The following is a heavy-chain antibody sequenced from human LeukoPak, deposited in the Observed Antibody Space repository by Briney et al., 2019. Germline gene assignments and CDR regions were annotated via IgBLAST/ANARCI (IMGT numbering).Heavy chain of an antibody. CDR3: ARGAVFQGNYDY. CDR2: ISGESKYI. Sequence: GGSLRLSCAAAGFTFSSSSMNWVCQTPGKGLEWVSSISGESKYIYYADSVTGRFTISRDNAKNSLYLQMNSLRAEDTAVYYCARGAVFQGNYDYWGQGTQVTVSS. J-gene: IGHJ4*02. CDR1: GFTFSSSS. D-gene: IGHD3-10*01. V-gene: IGHV3-21*01.